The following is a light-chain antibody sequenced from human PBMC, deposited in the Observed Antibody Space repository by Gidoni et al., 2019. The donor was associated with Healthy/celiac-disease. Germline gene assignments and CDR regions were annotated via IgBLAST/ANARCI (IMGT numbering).Light chain of an antibody. CDR2: GAS. V-gene: IGKV1-12*01. Sequence: DIQMTQSPSSVSASVGDRVTITCRATQYLSSSLAWYQQKPGKAPKLLIYGASRLQTGVPLRFSGSGSGTDFTLTISSLQPEDFATYYCQQANSFPFTFGPGTKVDIK. J-gene: IGKJ3*01. CDR3: QQANSFPFT. CDR1: QYLSSS.